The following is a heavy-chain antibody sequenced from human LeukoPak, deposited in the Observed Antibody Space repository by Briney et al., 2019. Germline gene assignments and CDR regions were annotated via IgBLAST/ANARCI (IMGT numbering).Heavy chain of an antibody. CDR1: GFTVSSNY. Sequence: PGGSLRLSCAASGFTVSSNYMSWVRQAPGKGLEWVSVIYSGGSTYYADSVKGRFTISRDNSKNTLYLQMNSLRAEDTAVYYCARGSPGSSWYYFDYWGQGTLVTVSS. D-gene: IGHD6-13*01. J-gene: IGHJ4*02. CDR3: ARGSPGSSWYYFDY. CDR2: IYSGGST. V-gene: IGHV3-53*01.